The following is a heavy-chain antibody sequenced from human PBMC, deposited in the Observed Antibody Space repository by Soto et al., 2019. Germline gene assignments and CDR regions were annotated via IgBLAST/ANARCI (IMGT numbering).Heavy chain of an antibody. J-gene: IGHJ4*02. CDR2: IWYDGSNK. V-gene: IGHV3-33*01. CDR3: ARDGDCSGGSCYSGPVFDY. CDR1: GFTFSSYG. D-gene: IGHD2-15*01. Sequence: QVQLVESGGGVVQPGRSLRLSCAASGFTFSSYGMHWVRQAPGKGLEWVAVIWYDGSNKYYADSVKGRFTISRDNSKNQRYLKINSRRGEETAVYYCARDGDCSGGSCYSGPVFDYWGQGTLVTVSS.